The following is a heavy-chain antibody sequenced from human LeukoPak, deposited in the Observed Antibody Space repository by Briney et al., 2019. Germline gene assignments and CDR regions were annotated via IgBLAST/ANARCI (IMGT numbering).Heavy chain of an antibody. V-gene: IGHV4-61*02. J-gene: IGHJ4*02. CDR3: AREQRWLQSLDY. CDR2: IHNSGTT. D-gene: IGHD5-24*01. Sequence: SETLSLTCTVSGGSISNGNSYWHWIRQPAGKGLEWIGRIHNSGTTNYHPSLKSQVTISVDTSKNQFSLNLNSVTAADTAVYYCAREQRWLQSLDYWGQGNLVTVSS. CDR1: GGSISNGNSY.